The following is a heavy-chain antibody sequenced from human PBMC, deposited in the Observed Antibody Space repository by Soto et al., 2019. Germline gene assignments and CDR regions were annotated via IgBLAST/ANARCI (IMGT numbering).Heavy chain of an antibody. Sequence: SETLSLTCAVYGGSFSGYYWSWIRQPPGKGLEWIGEINHSGSTNYNPSLKSRVTISVDTSTNQFSLKLSSVTAADTAVYYCASGVITILGAPGYFDYWGQGTLVTVYS. D-gene: IGHD3-3*01. V-gene: IGHV4-34*01. CDR2: INHSGST. J-gene: IGHJ4*02. CDR1: GGSFSGYY. CDR3: ASGVITILGAPGYFDY.